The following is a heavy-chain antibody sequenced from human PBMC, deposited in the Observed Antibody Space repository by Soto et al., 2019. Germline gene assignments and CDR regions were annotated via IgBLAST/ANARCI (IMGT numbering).Heavy chain of an antibody. CDR3: ARDAHYYDFWSGYYYYYYYGMDV. J-gene: IGHJ6*02. D-gene: IGHD3-3*01. Sequence: QVQLVESGGGVVQPGRSLRLSCAASGFTFSSYAMHWVRQAPGKGLEWVAVISYDGSNKYYADSVKGRFTISRDNSKNTLYLQMNSLRAEDTAVYYCARDAHYYDFWSGYYYYYYYGMDVWGQGTTVTVSS. CDR2: ISYDGSNK. V-gene: IGHV3-30-3*01. CDR1: GFTFSSYA.